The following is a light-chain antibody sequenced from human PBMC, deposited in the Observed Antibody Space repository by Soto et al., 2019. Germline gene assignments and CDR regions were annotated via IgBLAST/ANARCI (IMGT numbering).Light chain of an antibody. V-gene: IGKV3D-15*01. CDR3: QQYNDWPLT. J-gene: IGKJ4*01. CDR1: QSVSRD. CDR2: DIS. Sequence: EIVMTQSPATLSVSPGERATLSCRASQSVSRDLAWYQQKPGQAPRLLICDISTRATGIPTRFSGSGSGTEFTLTISSLQSEDVAGYYCQQYNDWPLTFGGGTKVEIK.